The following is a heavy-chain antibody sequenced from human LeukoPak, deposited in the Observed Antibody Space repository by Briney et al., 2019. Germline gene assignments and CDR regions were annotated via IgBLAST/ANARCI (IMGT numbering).Heavy chain of an antibody. CDR2: IRYDGSNK. V-gene: IGHV3-30*02. D-gene: IGHD1-26*01. CDR3: AKTMTKMGATTQRLDY. J-gene: IGHJ4*02. CDR1: GFTFSSYG. Sequence: GGSLRLSCAASGFTFSSYGMHWVRQAPGKGLEWVAFIRYDGSNKYYADSVKGRFTISRDNSKNTLYLQMNSLRAEDTAVYYCAKTMTKMGATTQRLDYWGQGTLVTVSS.